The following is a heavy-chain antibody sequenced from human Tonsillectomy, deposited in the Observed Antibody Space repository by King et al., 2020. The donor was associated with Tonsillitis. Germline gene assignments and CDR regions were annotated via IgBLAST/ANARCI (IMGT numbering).Heavy chain of an antibody. J-gene: IGHJ6*02. CDR1: GFTFSSYS. D-gene: IGHD1-26*01. V-gene: IGHV3-21*01. CDR3: AGFREGATSALYGMDV. CDR2: ISSSSSYI. Sequence: VQLVESGGGLVKPGGSLRLSCAASGFTFSSYSMNWVRQAPGKGLEWVSSISSSSSYIYYADSVKGRFTISRDNAKNSLCLHMDSLRAEDTALYYCAGFREGATSALYGMDVWGQGTTVTVSS.